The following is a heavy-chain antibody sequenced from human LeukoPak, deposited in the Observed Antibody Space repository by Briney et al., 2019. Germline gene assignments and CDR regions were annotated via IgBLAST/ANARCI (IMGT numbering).Heavy chain of an antibody. J-gene: IGHJ4*02. CDR1: GGSFSGYY. CDR3: ARVWHGSGGYYPKPPDY. Sequence: SETLSLTCAVYGGSFSGYYWSWIRQPPGKGLEWIGEINHSGSTNYNPSLKSRVTISVDTSKNQFSLKLSSVTAADTAVYYCARVWHGSGGYYPKPPDYWGQGTLVTVSS. CDR2: INHSGST. D-gene: IGHD3-10*01. V-gene: IGHV4-34*01.